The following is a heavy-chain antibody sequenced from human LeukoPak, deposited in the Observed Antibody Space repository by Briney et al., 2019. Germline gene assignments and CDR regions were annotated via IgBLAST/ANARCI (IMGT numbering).Heavy chain of an antibody. CDR1: GGSFSGYY. CDR2: INHSGST. CDR3: ARGYRDTMVRGVIIRPFDY. J-gene: IGHJ4*02. V-gene: IGHV4-34*01. D-gene: IGHD3-10*01. Sequence: SETLSLTCAVYGGSFSGYYWSWIRQPPGKGLEWIGEINHSGSTNYNPSLKSRVTISVDTSKNQFSLKLSSVTAADTAVYYCARGYRDTMVRGVIIRPFDYWGQGTLVTVSS.